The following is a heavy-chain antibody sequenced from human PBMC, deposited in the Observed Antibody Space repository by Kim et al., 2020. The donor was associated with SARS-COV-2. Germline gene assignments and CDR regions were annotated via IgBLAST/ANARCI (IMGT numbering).Heavy chain of an antibody. CDR3: ARDRYGSGSYVDY. D-gene: IGHD3-10*01. Sequence: SETLSLTCTVSGGSISSYYWSWIRQPPGKGLEWIGYIYYSGSTNYNPSLKSRVTISVDTSKNQFSLKLSSVTAADTAVYYCARDRYGSGSYVDYWGQGTLVTVSS. CDR2: IYYSGST. J-gene: IGHJ4*02. V-gene: IGHV4-59*01. CDR1: GGSISSYY.